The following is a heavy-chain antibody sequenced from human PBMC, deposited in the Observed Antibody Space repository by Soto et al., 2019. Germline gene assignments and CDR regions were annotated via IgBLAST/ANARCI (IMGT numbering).Heavy chain of an antibody. CDR3: ARDRPEYTVTTTSMGY. Sequence: GGSLRLSCAASGFTFSSYGMHWVRQAPGKGLEWVAVIWYDGSNKYYADSVKGRFTISRDNSKNTLYLQMNSLRAEDTAVYYCARDRPEYTVTTTSMGYWGQGTLVTVSS. CDR2: IWYDGSNK. V-gene: IGHV3-33*01. CDR1: GFTFSSYG. D-gene: IGHD4-17*01. J-gene: IGHJ4*02.